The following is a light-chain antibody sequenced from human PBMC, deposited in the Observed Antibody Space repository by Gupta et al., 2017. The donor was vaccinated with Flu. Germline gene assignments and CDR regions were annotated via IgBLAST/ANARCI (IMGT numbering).Light chain of an antibody. CDR3: QQTVNTPPGT. V-gene: IGKV1-39*01. J-gene: IGKJ4*02. CDR1: HRIDSC. Sequence: SSLPASVGDKGTITCRPSHRIDSCLNWYRQKPRKAPNHLLYAASNWHSGGPSRFSGSGSVTDVTLTIDSRQPEDVAANYCQQTVNTPPGTFGGGTKVEIK. CDR2: AAS.